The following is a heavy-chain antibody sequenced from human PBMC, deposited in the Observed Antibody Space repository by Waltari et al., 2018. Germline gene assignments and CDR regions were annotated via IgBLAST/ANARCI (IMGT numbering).Heavy chain of an antibody. D-gene: IGHD3-3*01. CDR3: ARDDFWSGYYGLDWFDP. V-gene: IGHV4-39*07. J-gene: IGHJ5*02. Sequence: QLQLQESGPGLVKPSETLSLTCTVSGGSISSSSYYWGWIRQPPGKGLEWIGSIYYSGSTSHNPSVKSRVTISVGTSKNQFALKLGSVTAADTAVYYCARDDFWSGYYGLDWFDPWGQGTLVTVSS. CDR1: GGSISSSSYY. CDR2: IYYSGST.